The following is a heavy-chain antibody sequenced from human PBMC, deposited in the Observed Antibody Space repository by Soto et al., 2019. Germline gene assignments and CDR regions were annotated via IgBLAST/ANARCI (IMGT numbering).Heavy chain of an antibody. CDR3: ARSYSGHDYDYHFDY. D-gene: IGHD5-12*01. Sequence: GGSLRLSCTASGFAFGDYALNWFRQAPEKGLEWVGSIRSKAYGGTTDYPASVKGRFTISRDDSKNIAYLQMSSLKAEDTAVYYCARSYSGHDYDYHFDYWGQGTLVTVSS. CDR1: GFAFGDYA. J-gene: IGHJ4*02. V-gene: IGHV3-49*03. CDR2: IRSKAYGGTT.